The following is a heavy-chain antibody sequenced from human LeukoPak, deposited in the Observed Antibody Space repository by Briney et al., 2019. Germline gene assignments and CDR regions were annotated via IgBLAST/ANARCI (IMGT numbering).Heavy chain of an antibody. Sequence: SETLSLTCTVSGGSISSGGYYWSWIRQRPGKGLEWIGYIYYSGSTYYNPSLKSRVTISVDTSKNQFSLKLSSVTAADTAVYYCARGWGYSYGSYGYFDYWGQGTLVTVSS. D-gene: IGHD5-18*01. V-gene: IGHV4-31*03. CDR1: GGSISSGGYY. J-gene: IGHJ4*02. CDR2: IYYSGST. CDR3: ARGWGYSYGSYGYFDY.